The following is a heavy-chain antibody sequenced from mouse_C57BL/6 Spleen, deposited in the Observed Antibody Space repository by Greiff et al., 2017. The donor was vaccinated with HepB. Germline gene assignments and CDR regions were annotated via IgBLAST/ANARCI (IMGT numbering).Heavy chain of an antibody. D-gene: IGHD2-1*01. Sequence: EVKLVESGGGLVKPGGSLKLSCAASGFTFSSYAMSWVRQTPEKRLEWVATISDGGSYTYYPDNVKGRFTISRDNAKNNLYLQMSHLKSEDTAMYYCASLYYGNYDDYWGQGTTLTVSS. V-gene: IGHV5-4*03. J-gene: IGHJ2*01. CDR2: ISDGGSYT. CDR3: ASLYYGNYDDY. CDR1: GFTFSSYA.